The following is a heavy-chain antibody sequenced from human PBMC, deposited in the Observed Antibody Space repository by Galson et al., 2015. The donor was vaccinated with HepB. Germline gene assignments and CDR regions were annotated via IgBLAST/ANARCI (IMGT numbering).Heavy chain of an antibody. CDR3: ARDSSVTMVRGVIAGPYYYYMDV. D-gene: IGHD3-10*01. V-gene: IGHV4-4*07. CDR2: IYTSGST. CDR1: GGSISSYY. Sequence: SETLSLTCTVSGGSISSYYWSWIRQPAGKGLEWLGRIYTSGSTNCNPSLKSRVTMSVDTSKNQFSLKLSSVTAADTAVYYCARDSSVTMVRGVIAGPYYYYMDVWGKGTTVTVSS. J-gene: IGHJ6*03.